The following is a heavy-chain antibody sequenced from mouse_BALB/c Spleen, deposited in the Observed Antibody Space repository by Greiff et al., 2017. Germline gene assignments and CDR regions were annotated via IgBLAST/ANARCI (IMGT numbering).Heavy chain of an antibody. CDR1: GFAFSSYD. Sequence: EVKLVESGGGLVKPGGSLKLSCAASGFAFSSYDMSWVRQTPEKRLEWVAYISSGGGSTYYPDTVKGRFTISRDNAKNTLYLQMSSLKSEDTAMYYCARHGGGFAYWGQGTLVTVSA. V-gene: IGHV5-12-1*01. J-gene: IGHJ3*01. CDR3: ARHGGGFAY. CDR2: ISSGGGST.